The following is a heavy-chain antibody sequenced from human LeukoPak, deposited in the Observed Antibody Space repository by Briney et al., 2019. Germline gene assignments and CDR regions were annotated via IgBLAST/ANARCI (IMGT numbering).Heavy chain of an antibody. D-gene: IGHD2-2*02. CDR1: RYTFTKYD. J-gene: IGHJ5*02. CDR3: ARGGNTQLLYHNWFDP. V-gene: IGHV1-8*01. Sequence: GAVPVSFVSCRYTFTKYDMKGVRQAAGQGGEGVGWMNPNSGNTGYAQKFQGRVTMTRNTSISPAYMELSSLTSEDTAVYYCARGGNTQLLYHNWFDPWGQGTLVTVSS. CDR2: MNPNSGNT.